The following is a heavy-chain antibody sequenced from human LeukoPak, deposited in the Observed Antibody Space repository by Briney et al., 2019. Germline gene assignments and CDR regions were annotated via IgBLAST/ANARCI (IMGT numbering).Heavy chain of an antibody. CDR1: GFTVSSNY. CDR3: ARGRPAAAASDY. V-gene: IGHV3-66*01. J-gene: IGHJ4*02. Sequence: PGGSLRLSCAASGFTVSSNYMSWVRQAPGKGLECVSVTFSGGGTYYADSVKDRFTISRDISKNTLYLQMNSLTVEDTAVYYCARGRPAAAASDYWGQGTLVTVSS. CDR2: TFSGGGT. D-gene: IGHD6-13*01.